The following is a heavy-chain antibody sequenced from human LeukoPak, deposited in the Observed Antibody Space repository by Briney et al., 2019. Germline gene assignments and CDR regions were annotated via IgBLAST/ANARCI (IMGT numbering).Heavy chain of an antibody. V-gene: IGHV5-51*01. CDR2: ILPGDSDT. D-gene: IGHD3-10*01. J-gene: IGHJ1*01. CDR1: GYSFTNNW. CDR3: ATYAGTSSKYFQH. Sequence: GESLKISCKGSGYSFTNNWIGWVRQMPGKGLEWMGIILPGDSDTRYSPSFQGQVTIPADKSISTAYVQWSSLKASDTAMYYCATYAGTSSKYFQHWGQGTLVTVSS.